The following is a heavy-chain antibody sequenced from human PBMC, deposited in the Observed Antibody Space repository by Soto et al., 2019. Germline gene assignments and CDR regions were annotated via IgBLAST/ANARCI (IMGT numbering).Heavy chain of an antibody. CDR2: INYVGRTS. V-gene: IGHV4-59*01. Sequence: PXETLSLTCTVSGDSMSGFYWSWIRQTPGKGLERIGYINYVGRTSYYSPSLQSRVTISLDSSKNQFSLILSSVTAADTAVYFCARFRRNYFDYWGQGTQVTVSS. D-gene: IGHD3-10*01. CDR1: GDSMSGFY. CDR3: ARFRRNYFDY. J-gene: IGHJ4*02.